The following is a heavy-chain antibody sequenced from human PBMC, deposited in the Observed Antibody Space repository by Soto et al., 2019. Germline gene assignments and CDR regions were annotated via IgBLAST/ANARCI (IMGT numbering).Heavy chain of an antibody. Sequence: GGSLRLSCAASGFTFSSYGMHWVRQAPGKGLEWVAVIWYDGSNKYYADSVKGRFTISRDNSKNTLYLQMNSLRAEDTAAYYCARDLAATGPFGYYYGMDVWGQGTTVTVSS. CDR3: ARDLAATGPFGYYYGMDV. J-gene: IGHJ6*02. V-gene: IGHV3-33*01. CDR2: IWYDGSNK. D-gene: IGHD6-13*01. CDR1: GFTFSSYG.